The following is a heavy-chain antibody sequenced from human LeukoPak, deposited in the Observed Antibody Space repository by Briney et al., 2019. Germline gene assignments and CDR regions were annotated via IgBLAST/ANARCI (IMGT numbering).Heavy chain of an antibody. CDR2: IYYSGST. CDR3: ASTVFGVTYNWFDP. D-gene: IGHD3-3*01. CDR1: GGSISSYY. Sequence: KSSETLSLTCTVSGGSISSYYWSWIRQPPGKGLEWIGYIYYSGSTNYNPSLKSRVTISVDTSKNQFSLKLSSVTAADTAVYYCASTVFGVTYNWFDPWGQGTLVTVSS. V-gene: IGHV4-59*01. J-gene: IGHJ5*02.